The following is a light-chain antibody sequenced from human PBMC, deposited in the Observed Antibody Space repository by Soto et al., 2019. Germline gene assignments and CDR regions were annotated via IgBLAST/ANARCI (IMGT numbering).Light chain of an antibody. V-gene: IGKV1-5*03. Sequence: DIQMTQSPSTLSASLGDRVTITCRASQSIITWLAWYQQKPGKAPKLLIYKASTLENGGPSRFSGSGSGTEFTLSISSLQPDDVATYYCQHFNSYPWTFGQGTKVDI. CDR3: QHFNSYPWT. CDR2: KAS. CDR1: QSIITW. J-gene: IGKJ1*01.